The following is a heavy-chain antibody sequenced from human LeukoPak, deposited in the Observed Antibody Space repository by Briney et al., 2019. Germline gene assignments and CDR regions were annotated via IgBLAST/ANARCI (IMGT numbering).Heavy chain of an antibody. CDR3: ARDERSSFDP. CDR2: IYISGST. D-gene: IGHD5-24*01. V-gene: IGHV4-4*07. Sequence: SETLSFTCTVSGDSISSYYWSWIRQPAGKGLEWIGRIYISGSTNYNPSLKSRVTMSVDTSKNQFSLKLSSVTAADTAVYYCARDERSSFDPWGQGTLVTVSS. J-gene: IGHJ5*02. CDR1: GDSISSYY.